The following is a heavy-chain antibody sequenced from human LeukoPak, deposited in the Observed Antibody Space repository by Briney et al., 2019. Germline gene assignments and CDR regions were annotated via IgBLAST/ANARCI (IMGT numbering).Heavy chain of an antibody. D-gene: IGHD4-17*01. CDR2: ISPNGVIT. CDR1: GFIFSSHG. Sequence: GGSLRLSCAASGFIFSSHGMNWVRQAPGKGLEWVSGISPNGVITYYADSVKGRFTISRDNARNSLYLQMNSLRVEDTAVYYCARARFETTVTALIRKKNYYYYYMDVWGKGTTVTVSS. J-gene: IGHJ6*03. CDR3: ARARFETTVTALIRKKNYYYYYMDV. V-gene: IGHV3-21*01.